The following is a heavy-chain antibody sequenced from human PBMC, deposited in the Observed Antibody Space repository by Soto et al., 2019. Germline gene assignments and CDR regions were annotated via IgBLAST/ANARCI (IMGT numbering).Heavy chain of an antibody. J-gene: IGHJ5*02. V-gene: IGHV1-69*01. CDR1: GGSLNSHA. Sequence: QVPLVQSGAEVKKPGSSVKVSCKASGGSLNSHAIIWVRQAPGQGLEWMGGIIPVFGTPNHAQTFQGRVTITADESTSTAYMELSNLRSEDTAVYYCARGDIVARTPNWFDPWGQGTLVTVSS. D-gene: IGHD5-12*01. CDR3: ARGDIVARTPNWFDP. CDR2: IIPVFGTP.